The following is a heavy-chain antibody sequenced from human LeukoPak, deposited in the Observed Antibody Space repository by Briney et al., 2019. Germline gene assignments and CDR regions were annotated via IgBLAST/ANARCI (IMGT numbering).Heavy chain of an antibody. J-gene: IGHJ4*02. CDR3: ASADSSALVDY. V-gene: IGHV4-39*01. D-gene: IGHD3-22*01. CDR2: IYYSGST. Sequence: PSETLSLTCTVSGGSISSSSYYWGWIRQPPGKGLEWIGSIYYSGSTYYNPSLKSRVTISVDTSKNQFSLKLSSVTAADTAVYYCASADSSALVDYWGQGTLVTVSS. CDR1: GGSISSSSYY.